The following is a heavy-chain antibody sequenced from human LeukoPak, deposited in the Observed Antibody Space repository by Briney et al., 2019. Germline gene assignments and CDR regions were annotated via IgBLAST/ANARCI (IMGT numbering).Heavy chain of an antibody. J-gene: IGHJ4*02. CDR2: IRSSGSTR. CDR1: GFIFSDYY. D-gene: IGHD3-10*02. CDR3: AREDGYVSPQDY. Sequence: GGSLRLSCAASGFIFSDYYMSWIRQAPGKGLEWVSYIRSSGSTRYYADSVRGRFTISRDNAKNSLYLQMNSLRAEDTALYHCAREDGYVSPQDYWGQGTLVTVSS. V-gene: IGHV3-11*01.